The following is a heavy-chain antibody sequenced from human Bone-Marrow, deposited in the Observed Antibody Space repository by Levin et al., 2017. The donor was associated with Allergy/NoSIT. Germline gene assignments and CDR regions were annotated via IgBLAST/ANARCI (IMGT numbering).Heavy chain of an antibody. V-gene: IGHV4-4*07. J-gene: IGHJ3*02. Sequence: SQTLSLTCTVSGDSVSSHYWNWIRQPAGKGLEWVGRFYTSDDTNYNPSLKSRVTMSFDTSKNHFSLKLTSVTAADTAVYYCARGGRSNCDNVSCYSRNAFNIWGRGTMVTVSS. CDR3: ARGGRSNCDNVSCYSRNAFNI. CDR1: GDSVSSHY. CDR2: FYTSDDT. D-gene: IGHD2-21*01.